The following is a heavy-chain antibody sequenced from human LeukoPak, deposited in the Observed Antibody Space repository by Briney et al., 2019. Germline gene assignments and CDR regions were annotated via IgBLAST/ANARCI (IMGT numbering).Heavy chain of an antibody. V-gene: IGHV4-59*08. CDR2: IYYSGST. CDR3: ARHVSVTPWFFDL. Sequence: SETLSLICSVSGASISGYYWSWIRQPPGKGLEWIGYIYYSGSTNYNPSLKSRVTISIDTSKNQFSLNLSSVTAADTALYYCARHVSVTPWFFDLWGRGTLVTVSS. D-gene: IGHD4-17*01. J-gene: IGHJ2*01. CDR1: GASISGYY.